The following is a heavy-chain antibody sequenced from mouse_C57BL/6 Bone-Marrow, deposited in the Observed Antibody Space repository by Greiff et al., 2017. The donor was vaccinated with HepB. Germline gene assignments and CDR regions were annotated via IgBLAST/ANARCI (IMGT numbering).Heavy chain of an antibody. CDR2: IYPGGGYT. Sequence: LVESGAELVRPGTSVKMSCKASGYTFTNYWIGWAKQRPGHGLEWIGDIYPGGGYTNYNEKFKGKATLTADKSSSTAYMQFSSLTSEDSAIYYCARESGFYWYFDVWGTGTTVTVSS. V-gene: IGHV1-63*01. CDR1: GYTFTNYW. CDR3: ARESGFYWYFDV. J-gene: IGHJ1*03.